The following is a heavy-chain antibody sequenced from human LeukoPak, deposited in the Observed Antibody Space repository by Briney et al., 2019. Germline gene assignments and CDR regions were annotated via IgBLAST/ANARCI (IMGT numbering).Heavy chain of an antibody. Sequence: SETLSLTCTVSGGSISSHYWSWIRQPPGKGLEWIGYIYYSGSTNYNPSLKSRVTISVDTSKNQFSLKLSSVTAADTAVYYCARESGGNSGYWGQGTLVTVSS. CDR2: IYYSGST. CDR3: ARESGGNSGY. CDR1: GGSISSHY. D-gene: IGHD4-23*01. J-gene: IGHJ4*02. V-gene: IGHV4-4*08.